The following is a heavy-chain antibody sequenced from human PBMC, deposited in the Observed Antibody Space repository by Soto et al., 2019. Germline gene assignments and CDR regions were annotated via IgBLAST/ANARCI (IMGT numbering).Heavy chain of an antibody. Sequence: SETLSLTCTVSGGSISSGGYYWSWIRQHPGKGLEWIGRIYTSGSTNYNPSLKSRVTMSVDTSKNQFPLKLSSVTAADTAVYYCAGLVAYTPTGAFDIWGQGTMVTVSS. J-gene: IGHJ3*02. CDR2: IYTSGST. CDR1: GGSISSGGYY. CDR3: AGLVAYTPTGAFDI. D-gene: IGHD5-12*01. V-gene: IGHV4-61*02.